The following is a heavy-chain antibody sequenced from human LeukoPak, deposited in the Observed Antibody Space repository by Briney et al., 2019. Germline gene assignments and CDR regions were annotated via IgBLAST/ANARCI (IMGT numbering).Heavy chain of an antibody. CDR2: ISSSTTNM. D-gene: IGHD6-13*01. Sequence: GGSLRLSCAASGFTVSNNYMSWVRQAPGKGLEWVSYISSSTTNMYYADSVKGRFTISRDNAKNSLYLQMNSLRAEDTAVYYCVRAVGAADSYWGQGALVTVSS. CDR3: VRAVGAADSY. J-gene: IGHJ4*02. CDR1: GFTVSNNY. V-gene: IGHV3-48*01.